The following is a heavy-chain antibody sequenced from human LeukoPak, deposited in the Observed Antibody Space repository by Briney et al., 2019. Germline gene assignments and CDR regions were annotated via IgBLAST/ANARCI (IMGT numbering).Heavy chain of an antibody. CDR1: GGTFSSYA. CDR2: IIPILGIA. V-gene: IGHV1-69*04. J-gene: IGHJ4*02. CDR3: ARDGLSRGGYDYRGYYFDY. D-gene: IGHD5-12*01. Sequence: GASVKVSCKASGGTFSSYAISWVRQAPGQGLEWMGRIIPILGIANYAQKFQGRVTITADKSTSTAYMELSSLRSDDTAVYYCARDGLSRGGYDYRGYYFDYWGQGTLVTVSS.